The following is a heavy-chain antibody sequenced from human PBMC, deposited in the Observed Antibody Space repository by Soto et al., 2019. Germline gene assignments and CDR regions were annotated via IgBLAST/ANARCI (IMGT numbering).Heavy chain of an antibody. Sequence: SETLSLTCTVSGSSISVYYWTWIRQPAGKGLEWIGRIYASGSTNYNPSLKSRVTLSLDTSKNQFSLKLSSVTAADTAVYYCARVSLELRFFDPWGQGTLVTVSS. D-gene: IGHD1-7*01. CDR2: IYASGST. CDR3: ARVSLELRFFDP. J-gene: IGHJ5*02. CDR1: GSSISVYY. V-gene: IGHV4-4*07.